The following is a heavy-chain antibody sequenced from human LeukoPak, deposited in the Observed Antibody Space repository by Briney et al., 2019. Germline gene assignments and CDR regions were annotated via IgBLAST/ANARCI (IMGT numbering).Heavy chain of an antibody. V-gene: IGHV4-4*07. J-gene: IGHJ3*02. CDR2: GST. D-gene: IGHD6-6*01. Sequence: GSTNYNPSLKSRVTMSVDTSKNQFSLKLSSVTAADTAVYYCARVNHSSSSGGAFDIWGQGTMVNVSS. CDR3: ARVNHSSSSGGAFDI.